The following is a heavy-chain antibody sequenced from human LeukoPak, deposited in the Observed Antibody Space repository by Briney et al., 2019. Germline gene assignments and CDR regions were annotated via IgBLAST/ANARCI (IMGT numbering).Heavy chain of an antibody. CDR1: GYTFTSYG. J-gene: IGHJ4*02. V-gene: IGHV1-18*01. Sequence: ASVKVSCKASGYTFTSYGISWVRQAPGQGLEWMGWISAYNGNTNYAQKLQGRVTMTTDTSTSTAYMELRSPRSDDTAVYYCARHAAWYSSGWYLGHWGQGTLVTVSS. D-gene: IGHD6-19*01. CDR2: ISAYNGNT. CDR3: ARHAAWYSSGWYLGH.